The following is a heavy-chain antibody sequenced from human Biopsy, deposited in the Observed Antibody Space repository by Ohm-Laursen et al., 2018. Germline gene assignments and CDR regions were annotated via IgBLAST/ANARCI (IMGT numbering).Heavy chain of an antibody. CDR2: ISETSSHI. J-gene: IGHJ6*02. V-gene: IGHV3-21*01. Sequence: SLRLSCAAFGFSVSSYDMNRVRQAPGKGLEWISYISETSSHIYDADSVRGRFTVARDIAKNSLYLQLNSLRVEDTAVYYCARDSSRRAREGGMDVWGQGTTVTVSS. D-gene: IGHD6-6*01. CDR1: GFSVSSYD. CDR3: ARDSSRRAREGGMDV.